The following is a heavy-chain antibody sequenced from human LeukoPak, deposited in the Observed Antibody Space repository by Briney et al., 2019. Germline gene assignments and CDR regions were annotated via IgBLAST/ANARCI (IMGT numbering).Heavy chain of an antibody. CDR3: ARAVAAAGTDY. J-gene: IGHJ4*02. CDR1: GGTFSSYA. CDR2: IIPILGIA. D-gene: IGHD6-13*01. Sequence: SVQVSCKASGGTFSSYAISWVRQAPGQGLEWMGRIIPILGIANYAQKFQGRVTITADKSTSTAYMELSSLRSEDTAVYYCARAVAAAGTDYWGQGTLVTVCS. V-gene: IGHV1-69*04.